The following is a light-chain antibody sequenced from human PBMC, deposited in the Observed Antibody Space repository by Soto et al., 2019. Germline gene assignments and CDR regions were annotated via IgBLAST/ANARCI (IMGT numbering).Light chain of an antibody. CDR2: NTN. CDR1: SGSVSTSYY. V-gene: IGLV8-61*01. J-gene: IGLJ7*01. CDR3: VLYLGSGTSV. Sequence: QAVVTQEPSFSESPGRTVTLTCGLNSGSVSTSYYPSWYQQTPGQAPRTLIHNTNTRSSGVPDRFSGSILGNEAALTITGAQADDESDYYCVLYLGSGTSVFGGGTQLTVL.